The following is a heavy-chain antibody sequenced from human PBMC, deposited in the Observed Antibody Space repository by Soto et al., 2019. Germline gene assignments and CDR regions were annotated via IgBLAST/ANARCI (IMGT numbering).Heavy chain of an antibody. CDR3: AKDNDDVGVQSWCPGF. V-gene: IGHV3-33*03. CDR2: IWSDASRQ. Sequence: QVQLVQSGGGVVQPGMSLRLSCEGSGFTFRNYGMHWVRQAPDKGLEWVAAIWSDASRQLYADSVEGRVTVSRDQSKNTFYLQMNNLRVDDTGIYYCAKDNDDVGVQSWCPGFWGKGTLVIVSS. CDR1: GFTFRNYG. D-gene: IGHD2-8*01. J-gene: IGHJ4*02.